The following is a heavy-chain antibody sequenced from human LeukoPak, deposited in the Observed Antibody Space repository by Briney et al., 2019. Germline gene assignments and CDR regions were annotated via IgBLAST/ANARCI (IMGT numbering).Heavy chain of an antibody. CDR3: AKGSGSYYGAPFDY. CDR2: ISWNSGSI. J-gene: IGHJ4*02. D-gene: IGHD1-26*01. Sequence: PGGSLRLSCAASGFTFDDYAMHWVRQAPGKGLEWVSGISWNSGSIGYADSVKGRFTISRDNAKNSLYLQMNSLRAEDTALYYCAKGSGSYYGAPFDYWGQGTLVTVSS. CDR1: GFTFDDYA. V-gene: IGHV3-9*01.